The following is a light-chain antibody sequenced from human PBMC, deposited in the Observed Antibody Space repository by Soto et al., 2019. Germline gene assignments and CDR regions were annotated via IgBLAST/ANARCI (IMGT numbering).Light chain of an antibody. Sequence: LTHSPGTLSLSPRYRPTLSCRASKSVSRSYLAWYKQKPCQAPRLLIYGASSRATGIPDRFSGSGSETEFTLTISRLAPDDFAVYYSQQYGTSITFGQGTRLEIK. J-gene: IGKJ5*01. CDR1: KSVSRSY. CDR3: QQYGTSIT. V-gene: IGKV3-20*01. CDR2: GAS.